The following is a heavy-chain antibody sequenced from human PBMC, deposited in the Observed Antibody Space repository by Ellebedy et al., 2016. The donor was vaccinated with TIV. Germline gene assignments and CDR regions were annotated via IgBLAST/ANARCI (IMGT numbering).Heavy chain of an antibody. V-gene: IGHV1-69*13. J-gene: IGHJ6*02. CDR3: AAGYSSGWYLGSYYYYGTDV. CDR2: LIPVFNTT. D-gene: IGHD6-19*01. Sequence: AASVKVSCKASGGTFSSCAMSWVRQAPGQGLEWMGGLIPVFNTTNYAQKFQGRVTITADESTSTVYMELSSLRSEDTAVYYCAAGYSSGWYLGSYYYYGTDVWGQGTTVTVSS. CDR1: GGTFSSCA.